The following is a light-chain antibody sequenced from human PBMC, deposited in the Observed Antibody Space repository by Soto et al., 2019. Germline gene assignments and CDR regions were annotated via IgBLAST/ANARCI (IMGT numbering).Light chain of an antibody. CDR1: QVITND. Sequence: IQLTQSPSSLCASVGDRVIITCRASQVITNDLGWYQQKPGKAPRRLIYAASSLQSGVPSRFSGSGSGTEFTLTISSLQPDDFATYYCQQYNSYSTFGQGTRLEIK. J-gene: IGKJ5*01. CDR3: QQYNSYST. V-gene: IGKV1-17*01. CDR2: AAS.